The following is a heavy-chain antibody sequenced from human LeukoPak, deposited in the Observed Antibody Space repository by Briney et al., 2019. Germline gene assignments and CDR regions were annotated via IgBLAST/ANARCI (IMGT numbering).Heavy chain of an antibody. CDR2: ISASGGST. Sequence: GGSLRLSCAASGFTFSSYAMSWVRQAPGKGLEWVSAISASGGSTYYADSVKGRFTISRDNSKNTLYLQMNSLRAEDTAVYYCANGGVMGSIHFGYWGQGTLVTVSS. CDR3: ANGGVMGSIHFGY. V-gene: IGHV3-23*01. J-gene: IGHJ4*02. D-gene: IGHD3-16*01. CDR1: GFTFSSYA.